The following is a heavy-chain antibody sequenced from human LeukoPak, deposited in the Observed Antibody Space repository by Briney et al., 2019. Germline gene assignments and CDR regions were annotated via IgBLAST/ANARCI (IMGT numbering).Heavy chain of an antibody. CDR3: AKEHPIAAAGTHYYYMDV. J-gene: IGHJ6*03. CDR1: GFTFSSYG. D-gene: IGHD6-13*01. CDR2: IWYGESNK. Sequence: PGRSLRLSCAASGFTFSSYGMHWVRQAPGKGLEWVAVIWYGESNKYYADSVKGRFTISRDNSKNTLYLQMNSLRAEDTAVYYYAKEHPIAAAGTHYYYMDVWGKGTTVTVS. V-gene: IGHV3-30*18.